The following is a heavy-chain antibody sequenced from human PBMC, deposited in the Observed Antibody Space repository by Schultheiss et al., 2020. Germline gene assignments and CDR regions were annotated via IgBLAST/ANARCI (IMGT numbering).Heavy chain of an antibody. Sequence: SETLSLTCTVSGGSISSSSYYWGWIRQPPGKGLEWIGSIYYSGSTYYNPSLKSRVTISVDTSKNQFSLKLSSVTAADTAVYYCARGVWDIVVAGGYNWFDPWGQGTLVTVSS. CDR1: GGSISSSSYY. J-gene: IGHJ5*02. D-gene: IGHD2-15*01. V-gene: IGHV4-39*07. CDR2: IYYSGST. CDR3: ARGVWDIVVAGGYNWFDP.